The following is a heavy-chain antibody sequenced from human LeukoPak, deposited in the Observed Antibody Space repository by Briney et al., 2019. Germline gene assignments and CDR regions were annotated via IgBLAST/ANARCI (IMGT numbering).Heavy chain of an antibody. J-gene: IGHJ4*02. CDR2: IRGSGGST. CDR1: GFTFSTYA. CDR3: AKGRSSWFSGSFDY. D-gene: IGHD6-19*01. V-gene: IGHV3-23*01. Sequence: GGSLRLSCAASGFTFSTYAMSWVRQTPGKGLELVSDIRGSGGSTNYADSVKGRFTISRDNSKNTLYLQMDSLRAEDTAVYYCAKGRSSWFSGSFDYWGQGTLVTVSS.